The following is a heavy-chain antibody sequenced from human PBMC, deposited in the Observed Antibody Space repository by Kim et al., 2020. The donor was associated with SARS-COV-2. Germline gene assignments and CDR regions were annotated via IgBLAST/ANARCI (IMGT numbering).Heavy chain of an antibody. J-gene: IGHJ2*01. CDR2: INPNSGGT. CDR1: GYTFTGYY. D-gene: IGHD3-10*01. CDR3: ARDRGVDDSRGHNWYFDL. V-gene: IGHV1-2*02. Sequence: ASVKVSCKASGYTFTGYYMHWVRQAPGQGLEWMGWINPNSGGTNYAQKFQGRVTMTRDTSISTAYMELSRLRSDDTAVYYCARDRGVDDSRGHNWYFDLWGRGTLVTVSS.